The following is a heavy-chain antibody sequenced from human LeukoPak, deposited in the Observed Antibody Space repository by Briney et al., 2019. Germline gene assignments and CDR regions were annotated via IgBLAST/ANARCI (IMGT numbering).Heavy chain of an antibody. D-gene: IGHD1-14*01. CDR3: ARAHRGRLTGLDY. J-gene: IGHJ4*02. Sequence: SVKVSCKASGGTFSSYAISWVRQAPGQGLEWMGGIISIFGTANYAQKFQGRVTITADESTSTAYMELSSLRSEDTAVYYCARAHRGRLTGLDYWGQGTLVTVSS. CDR1: GGTFSSYA. CDR2: IISIFGTA. V-gene: IGHV1-69*13.